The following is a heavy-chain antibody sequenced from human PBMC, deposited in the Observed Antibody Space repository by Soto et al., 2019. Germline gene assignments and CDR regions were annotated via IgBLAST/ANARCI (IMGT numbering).Heavy chain of an antibody. CDR3: ASLSLRGYSYQYYYYGMDV. CDR2: INHSGST. CDR1: GGSFSGYY. J-gene: IGHJ6*02. V-gene: IGHV4-34*01. Sequence: PSETLSLTCAVYGGSFSGYYWSWIRQPPGKGLEWIGEINHSGSTNYNPSLKSRVTISVDTSKNQFSLKLSSVTAADTAVYYCASLSLRGYSYQYYYYGMDVWGQGTTVTVS. D-gene: IGHD5-18*01.